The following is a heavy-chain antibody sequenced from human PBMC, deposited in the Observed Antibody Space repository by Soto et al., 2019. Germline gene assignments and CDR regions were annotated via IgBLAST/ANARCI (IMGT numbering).Heavy chain of an antibody. Sequence: SVKVSCKASGGTFSSYAISWVRQAPGQGLEWMGGIIPIFGTANYAQKFQGRVTITADESTSTAYMELSSLRSEDTAVYYCVRVHGCSSTSCYTRGNWFDPWGQGTLVTVSS. V-gene: IGHV1-69*13. CDR3: VRVHGCSSTSCYTRGNWFDP. CDR1: GGTFSSYA. D-gene: IGHD2-2*02. CDR2: IIPIFGTA. J-gene: IGHJ5*02.